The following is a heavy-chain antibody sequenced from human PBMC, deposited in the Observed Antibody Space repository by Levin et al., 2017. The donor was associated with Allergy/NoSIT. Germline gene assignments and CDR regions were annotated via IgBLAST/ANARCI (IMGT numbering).Heavy chain of an antibody. J-gene: IGHJ6*02. CDR2: TYYRSKWIN. CDR1: WDSFFSNTAA. Sequence: SPTPSLPCAISWDSFFSNTAAWNWIRQSPSRGLEWLGRTYYRSKWINEYAESVKSRVSVNPDTSKNQFSLHLSSVTPDDTAVYYCTRDPGRGYGMDGWGQGTTVTVSS. CDR3: TRDPGRGYGMDG. V-gene: IGHV6-1*01.